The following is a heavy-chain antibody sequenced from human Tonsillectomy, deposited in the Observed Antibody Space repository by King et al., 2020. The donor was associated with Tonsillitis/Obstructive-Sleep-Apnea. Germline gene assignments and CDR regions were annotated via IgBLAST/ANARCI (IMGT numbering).Heavy chain of an antibody. Sequence: HVQLQQWGAGLLKPSETLSLTCGVYGGSFSGYYWSWIRQPPGKGLEWIGEISHTGSTNYNPSLKSRVTISVDTSKNQLSLKLNSVTAAATAVYYCARDNGGGSAFDIWGQGTMVPVSS. D-gene: IGHD3-16*01. CDR3: ARDNGGGSAFDI. V-gene: IGHV4-34*01. J-gene: IGHJ3*02. CDR1: GGSFSGYY. CDR2: ISHTGST.